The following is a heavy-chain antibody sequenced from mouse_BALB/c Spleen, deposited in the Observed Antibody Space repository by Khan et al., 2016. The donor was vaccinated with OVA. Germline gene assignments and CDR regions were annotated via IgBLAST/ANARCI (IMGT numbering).Heavy chain of an antibody. V-gene: IGHV14-3*02. J-gene: IGHJ3*01. CDR3: ARDYWDVFAY. Sequence: VQLQQSGAELVKPGASVKLSCTASGFNIKDTYMQWVKQRPEQGLEWIGRIDPANGNTKSAPKFQDTATIQADQSSNTAYLQLSSLTSEDTAVYYCARDYWDVFAYWGQGTLVTVSA. CDR1: GFNIKDTY. CDR2: IDPANGNT. D-gene: IGHD4-1*01.